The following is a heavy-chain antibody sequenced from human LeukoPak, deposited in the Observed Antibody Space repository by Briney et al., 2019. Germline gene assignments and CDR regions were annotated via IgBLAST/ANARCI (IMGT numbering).Heavy chain of an antibody. Sequence: PSETLSLTCTVSGYSISSGYYWSWIRQPPGKGLEWIGYIYYSGSTNYKPSLKSRVTISVDTSKNQFSLKLSSVTAADTAVYYCARGGYYGSGNDFRFDPWGQGTLVTVSS. J-gene: IGHJ5*02. CDR1: GYSISSGYY. CDR3: ARGGYYGSGNDFRFDP. V-gene: IGHV4-61*01. D-gene: IGHD3-10*01. CDR2: IYYSGST.